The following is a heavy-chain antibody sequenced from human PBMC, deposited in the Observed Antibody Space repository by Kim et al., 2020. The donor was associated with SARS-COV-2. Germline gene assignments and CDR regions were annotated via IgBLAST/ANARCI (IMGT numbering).Heavy chain of an antibody. CDR3: AKGPIAVVSGGKMRLDP. CDR2: ISYDGTIQ. V-gene: IGHV3-30*18. CDR1: GLTFRNYG. D-gene: IGHD2-2*01. Sequence: GGSLRLSCAASGLTFRNYGMHWVRQAPGKGLEWVADISYDGTIQYYGDSVEGRFTISRDNSKNTLYLQMNSLRLEDTAVYYCAKGPIAVVSGGKMRLDPWGQGTLVTVSS. J-gene: IGHJ5*02.